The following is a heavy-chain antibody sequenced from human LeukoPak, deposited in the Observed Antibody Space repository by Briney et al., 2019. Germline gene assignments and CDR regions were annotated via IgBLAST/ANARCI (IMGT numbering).Heavy chain of an antibody. CDR2: SRDRANSYTT. Sequence: GGSLRLSCVASGLTFSDHYMDWVRQAPGKGLEWVGRSRDRANSYTTEYATSVEGRFTISRDDSKKSLYLQTNSLKTEDTAVYYCANFFGNNFGFWGQGTLVTVSS. D-gene: IGHD5-24*01. CDR3: ANFFGNNFGF. CDR1: GLTFSDHY. J-gene: IGHJ4*02. V-gene: IGHV3-72*01.